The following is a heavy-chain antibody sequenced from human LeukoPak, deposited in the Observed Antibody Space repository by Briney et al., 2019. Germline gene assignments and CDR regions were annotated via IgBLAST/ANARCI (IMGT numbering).Heavy chain of an antibody. CDR1: GYTFTSFF. CDR3: ARVGVTAATADY. J-gene: IGHJ4*02. CDR2: INPRGGST. V-gene: IGHV1-46*01. D-gene: IGHD6-25*01. Sequence: ASVKVSCRASGYTFTSFFMHWLRQAPGQGPEWMGIINPRGGSTGYSQKFQGRVTMTSDTSTSTVYLEVNDLTSEDTAVYFCARVGVTAATADYWGQGTLVTVSS.